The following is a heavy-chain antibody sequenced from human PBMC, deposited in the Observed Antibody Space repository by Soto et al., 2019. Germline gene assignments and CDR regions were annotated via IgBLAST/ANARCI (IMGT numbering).Heavy chain of an antibody. D-gene: IGHD6-19*01. CDR1: GFTFSSYA. Sequence: EVQLLESGGGLVQPGGSLRLSCAASGFTFSSYAMSWVRQAPGKGLEWVSAISGSGGSTYYADSVKGRFTISGDNSKNTLDLQMSSLIAVDTAVYYCAKDFSSGWYGFWGQGTLVTVSS. J-gene: IGHJ5*01. CDR2: ISGSGGST. V-gene: IGHV3-23*01. CDR3: AKDFSSGWYGF.